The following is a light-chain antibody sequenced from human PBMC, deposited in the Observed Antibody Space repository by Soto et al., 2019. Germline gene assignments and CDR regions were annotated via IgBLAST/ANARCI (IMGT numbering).Light chain of an antibody. CDR3: QQTSAFPRT. CDR2: GAS. V-gene: IGKV1-12*01. Sequence: DIQMTQSPSSLSAFVGDRVAITCRASQGICNSLAWYQQTPGKAPKLLLRGASSLHRGVPSRFSGGGAGTEFTLTIRSLQPEDFATYYCQQTSAFPRTFGQGTKVDIK. J-gene: IGKJ1*01. CDR1: QGICNS.